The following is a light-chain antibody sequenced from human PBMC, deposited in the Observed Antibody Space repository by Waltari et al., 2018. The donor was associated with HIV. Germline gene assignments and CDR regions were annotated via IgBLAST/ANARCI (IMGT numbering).Light chain of an antibody. CDR2: DAS. J-gene: IGKJ4*01. CDR1: QYIGHF. CDR3: QQRHSFPPT. Sequence: EIVLTQSPATLSLSPGERATLSCRASQYIGHFLVWYQQKPGQAPRLVVYDASKRASGVPTRFTGSWSGTDFTLTIDNLVPEDFALYFCQQRHSFPPTFGGGSKVE. V-gene: IGKV3-11*01.